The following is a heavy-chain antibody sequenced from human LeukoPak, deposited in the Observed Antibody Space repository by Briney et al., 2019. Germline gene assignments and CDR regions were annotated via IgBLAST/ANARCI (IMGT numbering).Heavy chain of an antibody. V-gene: IGHV4-38-2*02. J-gene: IGHJ6*03. CDR3: ARVYSGYDYYYYYYMDV. CDR1: GYSIANGYQ. CDR2: IYQSGST. D-gene: IGHD5-12*01. Sequence: SETLSLTCTVSGYSIANGYQWAWIRQPPGKRLEWIGSIYQSGSTYDNLSLKSRLTMSVDTSKNQFSLKLSSVTAADTAVYYCARVYSGYDYYYYYYMDVWGKGTTVTISS.